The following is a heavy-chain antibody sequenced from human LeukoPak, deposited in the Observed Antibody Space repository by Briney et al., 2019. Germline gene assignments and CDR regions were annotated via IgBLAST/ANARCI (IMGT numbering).Heavy chain of an antibody. J-gene: IGHJ4*02. CDR3: ARHEGTTVVTLDY. CDR2: IYPGDSDT. D-gene: IGHD4-23*01. Sequence: GESLKISCKGSGYSFTSYWFGWVRQMPGKGLEWMGIIYPGDSDTRYSPSFQGQVTISADKSITTAYLQWSSLKASETATYYCARHEGTTVVTLDYWAKGTLVTVSS. CDR1: GYSFTSYW. V-gene: IGHV5-51*01.